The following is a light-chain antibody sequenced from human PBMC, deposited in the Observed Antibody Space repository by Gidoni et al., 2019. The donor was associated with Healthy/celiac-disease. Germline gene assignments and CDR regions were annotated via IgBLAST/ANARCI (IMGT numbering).Light chain of an antibody. J-gene: IGKJ1*01. V-gene: IGKV3-20*01. CDR1: QSVSSSY. Sequence: EIVLTQSPGTLSVSPGERATISCRASQSVSSSYLAWYQQKPGQAPRLLIYGASSRATGIPDRFSGSGSGTDFTLTISRLEPEDFAVYYCQQYGSSWTFGQGTKVEIK. CDR2: GAS. CDR3: QQYGSSWT.